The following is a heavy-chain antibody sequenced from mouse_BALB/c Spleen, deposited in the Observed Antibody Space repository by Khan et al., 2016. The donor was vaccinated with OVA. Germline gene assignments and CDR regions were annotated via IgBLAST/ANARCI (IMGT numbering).Heavy chain of an antibody. V-gene: IGHV1-87*01. CDR2: IYPGDGAS. J-gene: IGHJ2*01. Sequence: QVQLKQSGAELARPGASVKLSCKASGYTFTNYWMQWVRQRPGQGLEWIGEIYPGDGASTYTQKFKDKATLTADKYSTTAYMALSLLTSEDSAVYGCARREVRRGGFDYWGQGTTLTVSS. CDR1: GYTFTNYW. CDR3: ARREVRRGGFDY.